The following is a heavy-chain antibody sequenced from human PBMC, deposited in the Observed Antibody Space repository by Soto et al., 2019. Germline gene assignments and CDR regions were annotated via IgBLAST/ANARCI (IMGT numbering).Heavy chain of an antibody. V-gene: IGHV4-34*01. CDR2: INHSGGT. CDR1: GGSFSGYY. D-gene: IGHD2-15*01. Sequence: QVQLQQWGAGLLKPSETLSLTCAVYGGSFSGYYWSWIRQPPGKGLEWFGEINHSGGTDYNPSLKSRLTISAETSKNQFSLKLSSVTAADTAVYFWSGPGGKGHYYGMDVWGQGTTVTVSS. J-gene: IGHJ6*02. CDR3: SGPGGKGHYYGMDV.